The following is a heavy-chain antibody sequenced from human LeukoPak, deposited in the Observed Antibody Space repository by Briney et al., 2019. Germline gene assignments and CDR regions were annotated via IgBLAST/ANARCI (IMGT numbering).Heavy chain of an antibody. J-gene: IGHJ5*02. Sequence: SETLSLTCAVYGGSFSGYYWSWIHQPPGKGLEWIGEINHSGSTNYNPSLKGRVTISVDTSKNQFSLKLSSVTAADTAVYYCARLVVPAAMEEWFDPWGQGTLVTVSS. D-gene: IGHD2-2*01. CDR3: ARLVVPAAMEEWFDP. V-gene: IGHV4-34*01. CDR1: GGSFSGYY. CDR2: INHSGST.